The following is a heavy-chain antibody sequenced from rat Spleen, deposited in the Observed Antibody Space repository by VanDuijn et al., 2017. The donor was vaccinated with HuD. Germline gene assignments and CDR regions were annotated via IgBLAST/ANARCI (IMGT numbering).Heavy chain of an antibody. V-gene: IGHV5-29*01. D-gene: IGHD4-3*01. CDR3: ATQSIIRVPLFDY. Sequence: EVQLVESGGGLVQPGRSLKLSCAASGFTFSNYAMPWVRQAPTKGLEWVATIISDGSSTYYRDSVKGRFTLSRDNTKSTLYLQMDSLRSEDTATYYCATQSIIRVPLFDYWGQGVMVTVSS. CDR1: GFTFSNYA. CDR2: IISDGSST. J-gene: IGHJ2*01.